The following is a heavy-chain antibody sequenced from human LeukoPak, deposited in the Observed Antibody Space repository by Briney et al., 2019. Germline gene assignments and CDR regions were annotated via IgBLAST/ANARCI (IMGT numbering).Heavy chain of an antibody. J-gene: IGHJ4*02. CDR3: ARDLGSGYIDK. CDR2: IWSDGSDQ. Sequence: GGSLRLSCATSGFPFRDFGMHWVRQAPGRGLDWLAVIWSDGSDQHYADSVTGRFTISRDNSKNTLYLQMNSLRAEDTAVYYCARDLGSGYIDKWGQGTLVTVSS. D-gene: IGHD3-22*01. CDR1: GFPFRDFG. V-gene: IGHV3-33*01.